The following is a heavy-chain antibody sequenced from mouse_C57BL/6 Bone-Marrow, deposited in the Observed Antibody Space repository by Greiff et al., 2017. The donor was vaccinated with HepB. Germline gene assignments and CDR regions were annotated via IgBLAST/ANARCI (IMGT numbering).Heavy chain of an antibody. D-gene: IGHD2-1*01. V-gene: IGHV1-82*01. J-gene: IGHJ2*01. Sequence: VQLVESGPELVKPGASVKISCKASGYAFSSSWMNWVKQRPGKGLEWIGRIYPGDGDTNYNGKFKGKATLTAEKSSNTAYMQLSSLTSEDSAVYFWAGYGNYDYGGQGTTLTVSS. CDR2: IYPGDGDT. CDR3: AGYGNYDY. CDR1: GYAFSSSW.